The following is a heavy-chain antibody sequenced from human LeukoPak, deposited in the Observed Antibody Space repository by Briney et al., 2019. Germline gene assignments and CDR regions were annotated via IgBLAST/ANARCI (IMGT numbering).Heavy chain of an antibody. Sequence: SETLSLTCAVYGGSFSGYYWSWIRQPPGKGLEWIGEINHSGSTNYNPSLKSRVTISVDTSKNQFSLKLSSVTAADTAVYYCARDGYCSSTSCSLHYYYYGMNVWGKGTTVTVSS. CDR1: GGSFSGYY. J-gene: IGHJ6*04. D-gene: IGHD2-2*03. V-gene: IGHV4-34*01. CDR3: ARDGYCSSTSCSLHYYYYGMNV. CDR2: INHSGST.